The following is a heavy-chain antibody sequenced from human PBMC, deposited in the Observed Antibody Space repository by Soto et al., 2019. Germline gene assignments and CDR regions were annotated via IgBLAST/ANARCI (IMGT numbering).Heavy chain of an antibody. Sequence: QITLKESGPTLVKPTQTLTLTCTFSGFSLSTSGVGVGWIRQPPGKALEWLALIYWDDDKRYSPSLKSRLTITKDTSKNQVVLTMTNMDPVDTATYYCAHRPREVRPVGWFDPWGQGTLVTVSS. D-gene: IGHD3-10*01. CDR1: GFSLSTSGVG. CDR2: IYWDDDK. J-gene: IGHJ5*02. CDR3: AHRPREVRPVGWFDP. V-gene: IGHV2-5*02.